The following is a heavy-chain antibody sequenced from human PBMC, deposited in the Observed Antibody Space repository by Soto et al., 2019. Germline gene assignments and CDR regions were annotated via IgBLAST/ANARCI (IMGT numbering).Heavy chain of an antibody. CDR2: IYYSGST. CDR1: GGSISSSSYY. Sequence: PSETLSLTCSVSGGSISSSSYYWGWIRQPPGKGLEWIGSIYYSGSTYYNPSLKSRVTISVDTSKNQFSLKLSSVTAADTAVYYCARGAGSSSWYRLDPWGQGTLVTVSS. V-gene: IGHV4-39*07. J-gene: IGHJ5*02. CDR3: ARGAGSSSWYRLDP. D-gene: IGHD6-13*01.